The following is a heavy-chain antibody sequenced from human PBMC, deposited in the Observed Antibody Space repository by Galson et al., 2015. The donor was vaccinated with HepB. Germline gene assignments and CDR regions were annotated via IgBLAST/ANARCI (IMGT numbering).Heavy chain of an antibody. J-gene: IGHJ4*02. CDR1: GGSISSSSYY. CDR2: IYYSGST. Sequence: QVQLQESGPGLVKPSETLSLTCTVSGGSISSSSYYWGWIRQPPGKGLEWIGSIYYSGSTYYNPSLKSRVTISVDTSKNQFSLKLSSVTAADTAVYYCARGYSSGWYYYYFDYWGQGTLVTVSS. V-gene: IGHV4-39*01. D-gene: IGHD6-19*01. CDR3: ARGYSSGWYYYYFDY.